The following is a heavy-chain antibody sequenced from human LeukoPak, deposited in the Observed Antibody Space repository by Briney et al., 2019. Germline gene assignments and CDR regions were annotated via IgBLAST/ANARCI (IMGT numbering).Heavy chain of an antibody. J-gene: IGHJ4*02. Sequence: GASVKVSCKASGYTFTDYYMHWVRQAPGQGLEWMGWINPNSGGANYAQKFQGRVTMTRDTSISTAYMELSRLRSDDTAVYYCARGHVSGWKVDYWGQETLVTVSS. V-gene: IGHV1-2*02. D-gene: IGHD6-19*01. CDR2: INPNSGGA. CDR1: GYTFTDYY. CDR3: ARGHVSGWKVDY.